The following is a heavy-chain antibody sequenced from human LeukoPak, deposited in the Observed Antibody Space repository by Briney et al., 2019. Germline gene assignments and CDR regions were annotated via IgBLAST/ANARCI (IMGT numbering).Heavy chain of an antibody. J-gene: IGHJ4*02. Sequence: SETLSLTCAVSGYSIRSDYYWGWIRQPPGKGLEWIGSIYHSGSMYYNLSLKSRVTISVDTSKSQFSLKLSSVTAADTAVYYCATDGATTSLAYWGQGTLVTVSS. CDR3: ATDGATTSLAY. CDR1: GYSIRSDYY. D-gene: IGHD1-26*01. CDR2: IYHSGSM. V-gene: IGHV4-38-2*02.